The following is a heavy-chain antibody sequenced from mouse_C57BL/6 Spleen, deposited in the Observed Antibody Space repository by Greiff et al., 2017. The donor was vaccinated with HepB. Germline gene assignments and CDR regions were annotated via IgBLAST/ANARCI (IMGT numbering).Heavy chain of an antibody. J-gene: IGHJ2*01. D-gene: IGHD4-1*01. CDR3: ARGNWDDYFDY. CDR2: ISDGGSYT. CDR1: GFTFSSYA. Sequence: VESGGGLVKPGGSLKLSCAASGFTFSSYAMSWVRQTPEKRLEWVATISDGGSYTYYPDNVKGRFTISRDTAKNNLYLQMSHLKSEDTAMYYCARGNWDDYFDYWGQGTTLTVSS. V-gene: IGHV5-4*01.